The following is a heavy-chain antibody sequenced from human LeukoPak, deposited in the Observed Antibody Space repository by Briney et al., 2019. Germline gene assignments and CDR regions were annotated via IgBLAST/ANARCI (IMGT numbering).Heavy chain of an antibody. J-gene: IGHJ6*03. V-gene: IGHV1-69*04. Sequence: SVKVSCKASGGTFSSYAISWARQAPGQGLEWMGRIIPILGIANYAQKFQGRVTITADKSTSTAYMELSSLRSEDTAVYYCARGLGHYYYYYMDVWGKGTTVTVSS. CDR2: IIPILGIA. D-gene: IGHD7-27*01. CDR1: GGTFSSYA. CDR3: ARGLGHYYYYYMDV.